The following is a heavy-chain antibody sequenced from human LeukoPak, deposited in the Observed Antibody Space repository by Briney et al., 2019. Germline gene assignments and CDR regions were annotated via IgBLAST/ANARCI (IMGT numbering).Heavy chain of an antibody. V-gene: IGHV3-15*01. D-gene: IGHD2-15*01. CDR1: GFTVSSNY. J-gene: IGHJ4*02. CDR2: IKSKTEGGTT. Sequence: NPGWSLRLSCAASGFTVSSNYMSWVRQAPGKGLEWVGRIKSKTEGGTTDYAAPVKGRFTLSRDDSKNTLYLQINSLKTEDTGVYYCTAGGMDYSHWGQGTLVTVSS. CDR3: TAGGMDYSH.